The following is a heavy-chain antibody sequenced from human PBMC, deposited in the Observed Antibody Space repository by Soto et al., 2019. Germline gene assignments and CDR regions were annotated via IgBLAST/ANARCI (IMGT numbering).Heavy chain of an antibody. CDR1: GFTFDDYA. D-gene: IGHD3-10*01. Sequence: EVQLVESGGGLVQPGGSLRLSCAASGFTFDDYAMHWVRQGPEKGLEWVSSISWNSLSIDYADSVKGRFTISRDNAKKSLYLQLNSLRPEDTAFYYCAKAARYGSGSDVFDMWGQGTRVTVSS. CDR3: AKAARYGSGSDVFDM. V-gene: IGHV3-9*01. CDR2: ISWNSLSI. J-gene: IGHJ3*02.